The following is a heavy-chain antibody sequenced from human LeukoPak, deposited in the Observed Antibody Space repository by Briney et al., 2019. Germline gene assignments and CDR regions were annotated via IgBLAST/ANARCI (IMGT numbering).Heavy chain of an antibody. J-gene: IGHJ1*01. Sequence: SETLSLTCTVSGGSFGTYYWSWIRQPPGKGLEWIGYIYYSGSTNYNPSLKSRVAISVDTSKNQFSLKLNSVTAADTAVYYCARGYCSSTICFQYFHHWGQGTLVTVSS. CDR2: IYYSGST. D-gene: IGHD2-2*01. V-gene: IGHV4-59*01. CDR1: GGSFGTYY. CDR3: ARGYCSSTICFQYFHH.